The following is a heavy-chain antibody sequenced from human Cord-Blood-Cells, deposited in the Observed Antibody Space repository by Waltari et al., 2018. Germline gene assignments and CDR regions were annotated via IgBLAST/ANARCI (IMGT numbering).Heavy chain of an antibody. V-gene: IGHV3-23*01. J-gene: IGHJ5*02. D-gene: IGHD5-12*01. Sequence: EVQLLESGGGLVQPGGSLRLSCAASGFTFSSYAMSWVSQAPGKGLEWVSAICVSGGSTYYAGAVKCRFTISSDNSKNTLYLQMNSLRAEDTAVYYGAKAGRWLQNWNWFDPWGQGTLVTVSS. CDR1: GFTFSSYA. CDR2: ICVSGGST. CDR3: AKAGRWLQNWNWFDP.